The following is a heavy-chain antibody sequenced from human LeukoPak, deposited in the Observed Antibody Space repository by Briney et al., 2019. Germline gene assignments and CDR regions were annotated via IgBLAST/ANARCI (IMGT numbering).Heavy chain of an antibody. J-gene: IGHJ4*02. CDR3: ARAFPGYDILTGYPAYFDY. CDR1: GGSISSYY. V-gene: IGHV4-34*01. Sequence: SETLSLTCTVSGGSISSYYWSWIRQPAGKGLEWIGEINHSGSTNYNPSLKSRVTISVDTSKNQFSLKLSSVTAADTAVYYCARAFPGYDILTGYPAYFDYWGQGTLVTVSS. D-gene: IGHD3-9*01. CDR2: INHSGST.